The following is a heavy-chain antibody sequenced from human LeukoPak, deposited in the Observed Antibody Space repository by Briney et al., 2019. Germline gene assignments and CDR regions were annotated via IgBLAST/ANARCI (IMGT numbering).Heavy chain of an antibody. J-gene: IGHJ4*02. V-gene: IGHV4-39*01. CDR3: VRHDGRGGATMGALDS. CDR1: AASISSSSHH. D-gene: IGHD5-12*01. Sequence: SETLSLTCTISAASISSSSHHWGWIRQSPGKGLEWIGSIYYGQTIYHNPSLNSRVTISVLTSKDQFTLQLNSVTAADTAVYYCVRHDGRGGATMGALDSWGQGSLVTVSS. CDR2: IYYGQTI.